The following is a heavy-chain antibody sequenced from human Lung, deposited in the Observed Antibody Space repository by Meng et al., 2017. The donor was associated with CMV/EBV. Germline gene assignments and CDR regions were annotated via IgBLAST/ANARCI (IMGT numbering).Heavy chain of an antibody. CDR1: GDSISRSAHY. Sequence: FSGDSISRSAHYWTWIRQHPGKGLEWIGYIYYSGSTYSNPSLKSRVTISVETSKNQFSLRLISVTAADTAVYYCARLGGFLNWFDPWGQGTLVTVSS. D-gene: IGHD2-15*01. J-gene: IGHJ5*02. CDR3: ARLGGFLNWFDP. CDR2: IYYSGST. V-gene: IGHV4-31*02.